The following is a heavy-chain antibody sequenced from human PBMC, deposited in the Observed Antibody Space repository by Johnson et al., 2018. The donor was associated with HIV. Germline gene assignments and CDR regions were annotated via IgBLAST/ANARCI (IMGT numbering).Heavy chain of an antibody. CDR3: ARPDGAVASDFNAFDI. V-gene: IGHV3-30*03. Sequence: VVQPGRSLRLSCAASGFTFSSYGMHWVRQAPGKGLEWVAAISYDGSNKYYADSVKGRFTISRDNSKNTLYLQMNSLRTEDTAVYYCARPDGAVASDFNAFDIWGQGTMVTVSS. D-gene: IGHD6-19*01. CDR1: GFTFSSYG. J-gene: IGHJ3*02. CDR2: ISYDGSNK.